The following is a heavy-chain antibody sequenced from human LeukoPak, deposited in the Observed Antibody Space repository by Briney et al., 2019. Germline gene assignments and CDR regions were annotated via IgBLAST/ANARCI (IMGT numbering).Heavy chain of an antibody. CDR2: IYPGDSDT. J-gene: IGHJ4*02. D-gene: IGHD2-21*02. CDR1: GYSFTSYW. V-gene: IGHV5-51*01. Sequence: GESLKISCKCSGYSFTSYWIVWVRQMPGKGLEWMGIIYPGDSDTRYSPSFQGQVTISADKSISTAYLQWSSLKASDTAMYYCARQTKGGVLTAILSFRFGGQGTLVTVSS. CDR3: ARQTKGGVLTAILSFRF.